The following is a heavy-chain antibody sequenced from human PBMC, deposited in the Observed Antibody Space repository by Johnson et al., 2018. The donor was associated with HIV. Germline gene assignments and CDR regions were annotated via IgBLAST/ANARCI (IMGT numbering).Heavy chain of an antibody. Sequence: QVQLVESGGGVVQPGRSLRLSCAASGFTFSSYPMHWVRQAPGKGLEWVGVISYDGNSKYYGDSVKGRFTISRDNSKNTLYLQMNSLRAGDTAVYYCAREGRGSSSGAFDIWGQGTMVTVSS. V-gene: IGHV3-30*04. CDR3: AREGRGSSSGAFDI. CDR2: ISYDGNSK. J-gene: IGHJ3*02. CDR1: GFTFSSYP. D-gene: IGHD6-6*01.